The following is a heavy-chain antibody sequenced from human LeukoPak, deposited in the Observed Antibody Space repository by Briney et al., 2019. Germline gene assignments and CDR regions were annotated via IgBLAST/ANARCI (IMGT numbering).Heavy chain of an antibody. CDR1: GYSFTSYW. Sequence: GESLKISCKGSGYSFTSYWIGWVRQMPGKGLGWRGIIYPGDSDTRYSPSFQGQLTHSADKSISTAYLQWSSLKASDGDMYYCARQGGPLNYGGTPGVDYWGQGNLVSVSS. CDR3: ARQGGPLNYGGTPGVDY. CDR2: IYPGDSDT. D-gene: IGHD4-23*01. V-gene: IGHV5-51*01. J-gene: IGHJ4*02.